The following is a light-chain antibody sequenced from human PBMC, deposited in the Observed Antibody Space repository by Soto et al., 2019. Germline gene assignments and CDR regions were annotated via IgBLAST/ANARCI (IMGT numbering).Light chain of an antibody. CDR1: QSVSSY. J-gene: IGKJ5*01. V-gene: IGKV3-11*01. CDR3: QQRSNWPIT. Sequence: EILLTQSPATPSLSPGERVTLSCRASQSVSSYLAWYQQKPGQAPRLLIYDASNRATGVPARFRGSGSGTDFTLTISSLEPEDFSVYYCQQRSNWPITFGQGTRLRL. CDR2: DAS.